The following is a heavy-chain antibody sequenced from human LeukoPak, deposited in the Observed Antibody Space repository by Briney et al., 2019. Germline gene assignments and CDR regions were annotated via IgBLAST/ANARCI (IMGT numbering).Heavy chain of an antibody. Sequence: SETLSLTCTVSGGSISSYYWSWIRQPPGKGLERIGYIYYSGSTNYNPSLKSRVTISVDTSKNQFSLKLSSVTAADTAVYYCARRVPYGFFDYWGQGTLVTVSS. V-gene: IGHV4-59*01. J-gene: IGHJ4*02. D-gene: IGHD4-17*01. CDR1: GGSISSYY. CDR2: IYYSGST. CDR3: ARRVPYGFFDY.